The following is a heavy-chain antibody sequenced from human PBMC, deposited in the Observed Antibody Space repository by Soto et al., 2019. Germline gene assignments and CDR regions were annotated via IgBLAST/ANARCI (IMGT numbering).Heavy chain of an antibody. D-gene: IGHD5-18*01. V-gene: IGHV4-59*01. J-gene: IGHJ4*02. CDR2: IYYSGST. CDR3: ARDNGYSYGYTLDH. CDR1: GGSISSYY. Sequence: SETLSLTCTVSGGSISSYYWSWIRQPPGKGLEWIGYIYYSGSTNYNPSLKSRVTISVDTSKNQFSLKLSSVTAADTSVYYCARDNGYSYGYTLDHWGQGTLVTVS.